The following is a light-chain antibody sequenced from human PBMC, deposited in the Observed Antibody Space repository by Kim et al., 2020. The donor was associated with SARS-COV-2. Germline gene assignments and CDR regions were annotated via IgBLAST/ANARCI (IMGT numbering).Light chain of an antibody. V-gene: IGLV1-44*01. CDR2: SND. J-gene: IGLJ3*02. Sequence: QSVTRPCSGSISNSGSNVVNWYQQLPGTAPKLLIYSNDYRPSGVPDRFSGSKSGTSASLAISGLQSEDEADYYCAAWDDSLNGSVFGGGTQLTVL. CDR1: ISNSGSNV. CDR3: AAWDDSLNGSV.